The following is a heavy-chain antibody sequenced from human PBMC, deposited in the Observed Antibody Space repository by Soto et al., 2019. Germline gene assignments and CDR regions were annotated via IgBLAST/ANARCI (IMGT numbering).Heavy chain of an antibody. J-gene: IGHJ6*02. Sequence: QVQLVESGGGLVKPGGSLRLSCAASGFTFSDYYMSWIRQAPGKGLEWVSYISSSGSIIYYADSVKGRFIISRDNAKNSLYLQMTSLRAEDTAVYYCARQKAWTGEWLSLYAPGMDVWGQGTTVTVSS. CDR2: ISSSGSII. CDR1: GFTFSDYY. V-gene: IGHV3-11*01. D-gene: IGHD3-22*01. CDR3: ARQKAWTGEWLSLYAPGMDV.